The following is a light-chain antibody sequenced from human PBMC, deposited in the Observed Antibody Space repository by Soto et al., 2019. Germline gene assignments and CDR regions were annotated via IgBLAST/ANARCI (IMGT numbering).Light chain of an antibody. J-gene: IGLJ2*01. CDR1: SSNTGTNS. CDR3: AAWDDRLKGVV. CDR2: NNN. V-gene: IGLV1-44*01. Sequence: QSVLTQPPSASGTPGQRVTISCSGSSSNTGTNSVNWYQHLPGTAPKLLIFNNNRRPSGVLDRFSDSKSGTSASLAISGLQAEDEAHYYCAAWDDRLKGVVFGGGTKLTVL.